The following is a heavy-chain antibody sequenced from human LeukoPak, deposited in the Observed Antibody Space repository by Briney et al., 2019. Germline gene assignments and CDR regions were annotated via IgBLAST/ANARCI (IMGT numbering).Heavy chain of an antibody. CDR2: ISGSGGST. J-gene: IGHJ4*02. CDR3: ARVRYGTYDF. V-gene: IGHV3-23*01. Sequence: AGSLRLSCAASGFTFSSYAMSWVRQAPGKGLEWVSAISGSGGSTYYAGSVRGRFTISRENAKNSLYLQMNSLRAEDTAVYYCARVRYGTYDFWGQGTLVTVSS. CDR1: GFTFSSYA. D-gene: IGHD4-17*01.